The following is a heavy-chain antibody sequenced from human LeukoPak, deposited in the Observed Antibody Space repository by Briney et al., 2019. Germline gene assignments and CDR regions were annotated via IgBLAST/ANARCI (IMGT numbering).Heavy chain of an antibody. CDR3: ARLLIAVAGTDAFDI. Sequence: PSETLSLTCTVSGGSISSYYWSWIRQPPGKGLEWIGYIYYSGSTNYNPSLKSRVTISVDTSKNQFSLKLSSVTAADTAVYYCARLLIAVAGTDAFDIWGQGTMVTVSS. J-gene: IGHJ3*02. D-gene: IGHD6-19*01. CDR2: IYYSGST. V-gene: IGHV4-59*01. CDR1: GGSISSYY.